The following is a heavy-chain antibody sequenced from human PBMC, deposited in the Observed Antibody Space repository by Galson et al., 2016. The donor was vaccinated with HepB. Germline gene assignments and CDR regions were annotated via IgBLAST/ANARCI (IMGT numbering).Heavy chain of an antibody. Sequence: SLRLSCAASIFTFPHYWMTWVRQAPGKGLEWVANLKQAGSDKSYADSVKGRFTISRDNAKNPLYLQMDSLRAEDTAVYYCARHDYPFDPWGQGTLVTVSS. CDR3: ARHDYPFDP. CDR2: LKQAGSDK. J-gene: IGHJ5*02. D-gene: IGHD4-11*01. CDR1: IFTFPHYW. V-gene: IGHV3-7*01.